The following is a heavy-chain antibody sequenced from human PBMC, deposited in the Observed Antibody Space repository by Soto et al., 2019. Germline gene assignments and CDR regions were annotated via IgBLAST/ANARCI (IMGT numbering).Heavy chain of an antibody. J-gene: IGHJ4*02. Sequence: GGSLRLSCAASGFTFSSSWMHWVRQSPGGGLVWVSRIKPDGTYTTYADSVKGRFTISRDNAKNTLSLQMNSLTAEDTAVYYCAGGGSGYYTLWGQGTLVTVSS. V-gene: IGHV3-74*01. CDR3: AGGGSGYYTL. D-gene: IGHD3-3*01. CDR2: IKPDGTYT. CDR1: GFTFSSSW.